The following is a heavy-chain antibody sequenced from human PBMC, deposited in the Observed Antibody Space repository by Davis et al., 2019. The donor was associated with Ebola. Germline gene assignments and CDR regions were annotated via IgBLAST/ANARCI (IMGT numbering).Heavy chain of an antibody. CDR2: INPNSGGT. J-gene: IGHJ6*02. CDR3: ARDVTMVRGVSLYGGMDV. Sequence: ASVKVSCKASGYTFTGYYMHWVRQAPGQGLEWMGWINPNSGGTNYAQKFQGWVTMTRGTSISTAYMELSRLRSDDTAVYYCARDVTMVRGVSLYGGMDVWGQGTTVTVSS. D-gene: IGHD3-10*01. V-gene: IGHV1-2*04. CDR1: GYTFTGYY.